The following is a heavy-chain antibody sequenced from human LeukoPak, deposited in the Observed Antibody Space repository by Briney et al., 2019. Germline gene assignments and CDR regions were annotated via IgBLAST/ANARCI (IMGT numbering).Heavy chain of an antibody. Sequence: EASAKVSCKGSGYTFTGYYMHWVRQAPGQGLEWMGWISAYNGNTNYAQKLQGRVTMTTDTSTSTAYMELRSLRSDDTAVYYCARDMVRGAYFLYGMDVWGQGTTVTVSS. V-gene: IGHV1-18*04. J-gene: IGHJ6*02. D-gene: IGHD3-10*01. CDR1: GYTFTGYY. CDR3: ARDMVRGAYFLYGMDV. CDR2: ISAYNGNT.